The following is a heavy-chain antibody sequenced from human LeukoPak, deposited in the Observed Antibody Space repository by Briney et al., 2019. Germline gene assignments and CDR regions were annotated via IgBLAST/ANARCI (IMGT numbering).Heavy chain of an antibody. J-gene: IGHJ4*02. CDR2: INYSGST. CDR1: GGSFSGYY. V-gene: IGHV4-34*01. D-gene: IGHD6-19*01. CDR3: AAVTDSSGWSNFDY. Sequence: SETLSLTCAVYGGSFSGYYWSWIRQPPGKGLEWIGEINYSGSTNYNPSLKSRVTISVDTSKNQFSLKLSSVTAADTAVYYCAAVTDSSGWSNFDYWGQGTLVTVSS.